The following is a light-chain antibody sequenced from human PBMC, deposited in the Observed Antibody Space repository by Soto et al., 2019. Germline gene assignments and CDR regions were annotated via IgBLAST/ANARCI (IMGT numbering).Light chain of an antibody. Sequence: IVMTQSPATLSVSPGERATLSCRASQSVSSNLAWYQQKPGQAPRLLIYGASTRATGIPARFSGSGSGTEFTLTISSLQSEDFAVYSCQQYNNWPHTFGQGTKLEIK. CDR1: QSVSSN. V-gene: IGKV3-15*01. CDR3: QQYNNWPHT. CDR2: GAS. J-gene: IGKJ2*01.